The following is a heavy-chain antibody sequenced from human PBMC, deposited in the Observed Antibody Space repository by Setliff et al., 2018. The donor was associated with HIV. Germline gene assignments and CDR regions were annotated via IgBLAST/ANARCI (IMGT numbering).Heavy chain of an antibody. D-gene: IGHD5-12*01. J-gene: IGHJ6*02. Sequence: PSETLSLTCSVSGGSISSGSYYWSWIRQHPGKGLEWIGYIFYSGSTTYNPSLKSRLTISIDTSKNRFSLKLKSVTAADTAVYYCAREPATYNGYNWDYYDTDLWGQGTTVTVSS. CDR2: IFYSGST. CDR1: GGSISSGSYY. CDR3: AREPATYNGYNWDYYDTDL. V-gene: IGHV4-31*03.